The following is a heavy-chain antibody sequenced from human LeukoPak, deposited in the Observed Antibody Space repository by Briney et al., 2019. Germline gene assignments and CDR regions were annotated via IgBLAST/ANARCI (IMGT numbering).Heavy chain of an antibody. V-gene: IGHV3-33*01. D-gene: IGHD1-1*01. J-gene: IGHJ5*01. CDR1: GFTFNRFG. CDR2: IWHDGSQI. CDR3: ARDDSTAVIGTGVDS. Sequence: GGSLRLSCAASGFTFNRFGMHWFRLTPGKGLEWVAVIWHDGSQIYYSDSVKGRFTISRDNSKNRLYLQMSRLRADDTAVYYCARDDSTAVIGTGVDSWGQGTLVTVSS.